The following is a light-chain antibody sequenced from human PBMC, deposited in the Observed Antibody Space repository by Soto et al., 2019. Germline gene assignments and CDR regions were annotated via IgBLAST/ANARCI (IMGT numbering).Light chain of an antibody. CDR2: EVS. V-gene: IGLV2-14*01. Sequence: QSALTQPASVSGSPGQSITISCTGTSSDIGGYNYVSWYQQYPGKAPQLIIYEVSYRPSGVSHRFSGSKSGFTASLTISGLQAEDEADYYCSSYTRISTWFVLFSGGTKLTVL. J-gene: IGLJ2*01. CDR1: SSDIGGYNY. CDR3: SSYTRISTWFVL.